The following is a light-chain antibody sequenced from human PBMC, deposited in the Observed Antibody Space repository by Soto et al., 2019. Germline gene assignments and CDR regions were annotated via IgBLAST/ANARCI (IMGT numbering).Light chain of an antibody. CDR2: SAS. CDR1: HSVSSK. V-gene: IGKV3-15*01. CDR3: QQYNNGPSIP. Sequence: DIGRKQSPSTLSLSPRQRATLSCSSSHSVSSKLAWYQQRPGQAPRLLIYSASTRATGIPARFSGSGSGTEFTLTISSLQSEDFAVYYCQQYNNGPSIPVGQGARLEI. J-gene: IGKJ5*01.